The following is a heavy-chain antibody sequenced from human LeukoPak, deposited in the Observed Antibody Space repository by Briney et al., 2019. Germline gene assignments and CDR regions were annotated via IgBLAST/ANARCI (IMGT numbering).Heavy chain of an antibody. CDR1: GFTFSSYS. CDR3: ARSYYDSSGYYYGMGSYYFDY. D-gene: IGHD3-22*01. J-gene: IGHJ4*02. Sequence: PGGSLRLSCAASGFTFSSYSMNWVRQAPGKGLEWVSYISSSSSTIYYADSVKGRFTISRDNAKNSLYLQMNSLRAEDTAVYYCARSYYDSSGYYYGMGSYYFDYWGQGTLVTVSS. CDR2: ISSSSSTI. V-gene: IGHV3-48*04.